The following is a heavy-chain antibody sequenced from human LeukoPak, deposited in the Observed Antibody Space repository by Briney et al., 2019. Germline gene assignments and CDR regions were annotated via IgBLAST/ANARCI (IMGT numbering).Heavy chain of an antibody. CDR1: GFTFSSYE. CDR2: ISSSGSTI. Sequence: GGSLRLSCAASGFTFSSYEMNWVRQATGKGGEWVSYISSSGSTIYYTDSVKCRFTISRDNAKNSLYLQMNSLRAEDTAVYYCARGEVVVITWASAFYIWGQGTMVTVSS. D-gene: IGHD3-22*01. CDR3: ARGEVVVITWASAFYI. J-gene: IGHJ3*02. V-gene: IGHV3-48*03.